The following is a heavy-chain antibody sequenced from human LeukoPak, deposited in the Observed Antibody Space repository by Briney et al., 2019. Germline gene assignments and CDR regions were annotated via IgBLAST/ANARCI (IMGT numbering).Heavy chain of an antibody. CDR2: ISGSGGST. Sequence: GGSLRLSCAASGFPFSSYAMSWVRQAPGKGLEWVSAISGSGGSTYYADSVKGRFTISRDNSKNTLYLQMNSLRAEDTAVYYCAKDADSSGYYTNYFDYWGQGTLVTVSS. V-gene: IGHV3-23*01. CDR3: AKDADSSGYYTNYFDY. CDR1: GFPFSSYA. D-gene: IGHD3-22*01. J-gene: IGHJ4*02.